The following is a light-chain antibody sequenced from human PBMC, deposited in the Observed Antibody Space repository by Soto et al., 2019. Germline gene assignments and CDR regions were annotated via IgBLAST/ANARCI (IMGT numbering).Light chain of an antibody. J-gene: IGLJ1*01. CDR2: EVS. CDR1: SSDVGDYNY. V-gene: IGLV2-14*01. CDR3: SSYTCSSTLYV. Sequence: QSALTQPASVSGSPGQSITISCTGTSSDVGDYNYISWYQQHPGKAPKLMIYEVSNRPSGVSNRFSGSKSGNTASLTISGLQADDEADYYCSSYTCSSTLYVFGTGTKLTVL.